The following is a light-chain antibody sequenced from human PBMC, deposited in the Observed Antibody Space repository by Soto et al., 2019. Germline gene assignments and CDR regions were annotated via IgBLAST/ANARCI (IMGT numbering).Light chain of an antibody. J-gene: IGKJ1*01. CDR2: KAS. Sequence: DIQMTQSPSTLSGSVGDRVTITCRASQTISSWLALYQQKPGKAPKLLIYKASTIKSGVPSRFSGSGSGTEFTPTISILQPDDFATYYRQHYNCYAEAFGHGTQVELK. CDR3: QHYNCYAEA. V-gene: IGKV1-5*03. CDR1: QTISSW.